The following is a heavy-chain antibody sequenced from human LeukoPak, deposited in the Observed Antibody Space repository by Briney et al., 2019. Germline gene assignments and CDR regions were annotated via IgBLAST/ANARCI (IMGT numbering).Heavy chain of an antibody. J-gene: IGHJ4*02. V-gene: IGHV3-30*18. CDR2: ISYDGSNK. CDR3: AKDQVAAAGINFDY. D-gene: IGHD6-13*01. CDR1: GFTFSSYG. Sequence: GRSLRLSCAASGFTFSSYGMRWVRQAPGKGLEWVAVISYDGSNKYYADSVKGRFTISRDNSKNTLYLQMNSLRAEDTAVYYCAKDQVAAAGINFDYWGQGTLVTVSS.